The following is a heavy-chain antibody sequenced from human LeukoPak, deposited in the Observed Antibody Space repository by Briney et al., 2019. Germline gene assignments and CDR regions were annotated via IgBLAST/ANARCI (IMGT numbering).Heavy chain of an antibody. CDR1: GGSISSYY. Sequence: PSETLSLTCTVSGGSISSYYWSWIRQPPGKGLEWIGEINHSGSTNYNPSLKSRVTISVDTSKNQFSLKLSSVTAADTAVYYCAGARNWFDPWGQGTLVTVSS. CDR2: INHSGST. V-gene: IGHV4-34*01. J-gene: IGHJ5*02. CDR3: AGARNWFDP.